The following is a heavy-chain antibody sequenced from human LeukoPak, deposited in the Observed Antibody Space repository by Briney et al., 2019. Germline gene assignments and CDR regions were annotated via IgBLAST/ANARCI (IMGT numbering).Heavy chain of an antibody. J-gene: IGHJ6*02. D-gene: IGHD6-19*01. Sequence: GGSLRLSCAASGFMFSSNWMSWVRLAPGKGLEWVANIKEDGTETYYVDSVKGRFTISRDNAKNSLYLQTNSLRAEDTAVYYCARDLVARIAVAGMYYYYGMDVWGQGTTVTVSS. V-gene: IGHV3-7*01. CDR2: IKEDGTET. CDR3: ARDLVARIAVAGMYYYYGMDV. CDR1: GFMFSSNW.